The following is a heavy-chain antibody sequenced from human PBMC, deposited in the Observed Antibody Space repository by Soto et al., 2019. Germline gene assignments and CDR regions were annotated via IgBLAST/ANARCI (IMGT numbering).Heavy chain of an antibody. J-gene: IGHJ3*02. V-gene: IGHV3-74*01. CDR2: IKSDGSST. CDR3: ARLYCSGGSCYYAFDI. Sequence: GGSLRLSCAASGFTFSIYWMHWVRQAPGKGLVWVSRIKSDGSSTNYADSVKGRFTISRDNAKNTLYLQMNSLRAEDTAVYYCARLYCSGGSCYYAFDIWGQGTMVTVSS. D-gene: IGHD2-15*01. CDR1: GFTFSIYW.